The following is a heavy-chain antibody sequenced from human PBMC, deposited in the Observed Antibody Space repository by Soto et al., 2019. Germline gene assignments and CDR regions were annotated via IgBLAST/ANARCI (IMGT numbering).Heavy chain of an antibody. J-gene: IGHJ3*01. CDR1: GFTLSDYW. CDR3: SRDGSPGSSSVYRVACDL. D-gene: IGHD6-13*01. V-gene: IGHV3-7*05. CDR2: INRDGSKK. Sequence: EVQLEESGGDLVQPGGSLRLSCAASGFTLSDYWMTWVRQAPGKGLEWVANINRDGSKKSYLDSVRGRFTISSDNVGNSMYLQMHSLRAVDTALYSCSRDGSPGSSSVYRVACDLWGQGTMFTVSS.